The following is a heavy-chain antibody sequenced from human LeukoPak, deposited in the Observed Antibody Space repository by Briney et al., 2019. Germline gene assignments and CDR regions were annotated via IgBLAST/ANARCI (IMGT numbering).Heavy chain of an antibody. CDR3: AREVYQLLYSPCLDY. CDR2: INPNSGGT. CDR1: GYTFTGYY. Sequence: ASVKVSCKASGYTFTGYYMHWVRQAPGQGLEWMGWINPNSGGTNYAQKFQGRVTMTRDTSISTAYMELSRLRSDDTAVYYCAREVYQLLYSPCLDYWGQGTLVTVSS. D-gene: IGHD2-2*02. J-gene: IGHJ4*02. V-gene: IGHV1-2*02.